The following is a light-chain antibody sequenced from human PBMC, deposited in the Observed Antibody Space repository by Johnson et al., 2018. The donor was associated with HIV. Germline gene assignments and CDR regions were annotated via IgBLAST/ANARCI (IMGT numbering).Light chain of an antibody. J-gene: IGLJ1*01. V-gene: IGLV1-51*01. CDR2: DNS. Sequence: QYMLTQSPSVSAAPGQKVTISCSGSSSNIGNNYVSWYQQVPGTAPKLLIFDNSKRPSGIPDRFSGSKSGTSATPGITGLPTGDEADYYCGTWDTSLSAGGVFGSGTKVTVL. CDR1: SSNIGNNY. CDR3: GTWDTSLSAGGV.